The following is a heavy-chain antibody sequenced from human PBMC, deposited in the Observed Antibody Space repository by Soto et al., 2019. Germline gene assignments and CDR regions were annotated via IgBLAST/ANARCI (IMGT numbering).Heavy chain of an antibody. CDR2: SSVSGGNT. Sequence: GGSLSLSCAATGFTSSNYAVSGVRQAPGKGLEWVSTSSVSGGNTYYADSVKGRCTISRDSSKNTLYLQMNSLRAEDTAVYYWAKDRVVRGVADAFDIWSQGTIVTVSS. D-gene: IGHD3-10*01. CDR1: GFTSSNYA. J-gene: IGHJ3*02. CDR3: AKDRVVRGVADAFDI. V-gene: IGHV3-23*01.